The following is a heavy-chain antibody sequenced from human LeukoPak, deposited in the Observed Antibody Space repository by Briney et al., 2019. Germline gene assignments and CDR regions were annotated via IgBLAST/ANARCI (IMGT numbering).Heavy chain of an antibody. V-gene: IGHV4-30-2*01. D-gene: IGHD4-23*01. Sequence: SETLSLTCAVSGGSISSGGYSWSWIRQPPGKGLEWIGYIYHSGSTYYNPSLKSRVTISVDRSKNQFSLKLSSVTAADTAVYYCASATTVVTAGPYYFDHWGQGTLVTVSS. CDR2: IYHSGST. CDR1: GGSISSGGYS. CDR3: ASATTVVTAGPYYFDH. J-gene: IGHJ4*02.